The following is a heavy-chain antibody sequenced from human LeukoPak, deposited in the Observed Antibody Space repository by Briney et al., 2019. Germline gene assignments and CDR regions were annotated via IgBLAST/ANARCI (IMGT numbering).Heavy chain of an antibody. D-gene: IGHD3-3*01. J-gene: IGHJ5*02. CDR2: IYYSGST. CDR1: GGPISSYY. Sequence: PSETLSLTRTVSGGPISSYYWSWIRQPPGKGLEWIGYIYYSGSTNYNPSLKSRVTISVDTSKNQFSLKLSSVTAADTAVYYCARDFWRGYYQGCFDPWGQGTLVTVSS. V-gene: IGHV4-59*01. CDR3: ARDFWRGYYQGCFDP.